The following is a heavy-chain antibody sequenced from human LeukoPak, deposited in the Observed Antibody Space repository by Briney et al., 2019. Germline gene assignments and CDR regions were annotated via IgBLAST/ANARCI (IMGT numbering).Heavy chain of an antibody. CDR1: GRSISSGGYY. J-gene: IGHJ4*02. CDR2: FFNSGST. V-gene: IGHV4-61*02. Sequence: SQTLSLTRIVSGRSISSGGYYWSWIRQPAGKGLEWIGRFFNSGSTNYNPSLKTRVTISVDSSKNQFSLKVSSVTAADTAVYYCARDRNGFSYGDEFEYWGQRTLGTVSS. CDR3: ARDRNGFSYGDEFEY. D-gene: IGHD5-18*01.